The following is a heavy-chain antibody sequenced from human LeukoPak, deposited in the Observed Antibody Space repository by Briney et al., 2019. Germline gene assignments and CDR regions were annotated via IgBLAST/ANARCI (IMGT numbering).Heavy chain of an antibody. CDR1: GGSFSSSTYY. V-gene: IGHV4-39*01. J-gene: IGHJ4*02. CDR2: IFYSGSP. D-gene: IGHD4-23*01. Sequence: SETLSLTCSVSGGSFSSSTYYWGWIRQPPGKGLEWIGSIFYSGSPYYNPSLQSRVTVSVDTSKSQFSLRLNSVTAADTAVYYCAGSVDMVTTGVRWGPGTLVTVSS. CDR3: AGSVDMVTTGVR.